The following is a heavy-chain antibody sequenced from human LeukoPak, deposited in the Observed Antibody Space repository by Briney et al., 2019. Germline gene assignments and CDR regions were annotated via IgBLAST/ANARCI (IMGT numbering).Heavy chain of an antibody. CDR1: GFTFSSYR. D-gene: IGHD3-22*01. Sequence: GGSLRLSCAASGFTFSSYRMSWVRQAPGKGLEWVANINHNGSKKYYVDSVKGRFTISRDNPKNSLYLQMNSLRDEGTAVCYCAREIRRSKLGFASSGYYYYMDVWGKGTTVTVSS. J-gene: IGHJ6*03. CDR3: AREIRRSKLGFASSGYYYYMDV. V-gene: IGHV3-7*03. CDR2: INHNGSKK.